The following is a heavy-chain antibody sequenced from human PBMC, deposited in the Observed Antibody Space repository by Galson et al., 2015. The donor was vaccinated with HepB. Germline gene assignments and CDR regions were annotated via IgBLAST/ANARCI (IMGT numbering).Heavy chain of an antibody. J-gene: IGHJ4*02. CDR3: ARSFEGMYYYDSSGSDY. D-gene: IGHD3-22*01. CDR1: GFTFSSYS. Sequence: SLRLSCAASGFTFSSYSMNWVRQAPGKGLEWVSSISSSSSYIYYADSVKGRFTISRDNAKNSLYLQMNSLRAEDTAVYYCARSFEGMYYYDSSGSDYWGQGTLVTVSS. CDR2: ISSSSSYI. V-gene: IGHV3-21*01.